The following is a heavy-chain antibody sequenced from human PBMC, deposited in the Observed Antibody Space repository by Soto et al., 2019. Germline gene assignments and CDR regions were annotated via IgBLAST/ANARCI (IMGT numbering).Heavy chain of an antibody. V-gene: IGHV1-69*13. CDR2: IIPIFGTA. CDR3: ARDILGYCSGGSCYSGRGGY. J-gene: IGHJ4*02. D-gene: IGHD2-15*01. Sequence: SVKVSCKASGGTFSSYAISWVRQAPGQGLEWMGGIIPIFGTANYAQKFQGRVTITADESTSTAYMELSSLRPEDTAVYYCARDILGYCSGGSCYSGRGGYWGQGTLVTVSS. CDR1: GGTFSSYA.